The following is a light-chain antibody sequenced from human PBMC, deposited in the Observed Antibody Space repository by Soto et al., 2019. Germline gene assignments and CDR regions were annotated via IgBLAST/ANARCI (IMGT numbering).Light chain of an antibody. J-gene: IGKJ1*01. CDR2: GAS. Sequence: IVMTQPLASLSVSTGKRATLSCRASQSISSNLAWYQQKPGQAPRLLIYGASTRATGIPARSSGSGSGTEFTLTISSLQSEDFAVYYCQQYNNWPRWTFGQGSKVDIK. V-gene: IGKV3-15*01. CDR3: QQYNNWPRWT. CDR1: QSISSN.